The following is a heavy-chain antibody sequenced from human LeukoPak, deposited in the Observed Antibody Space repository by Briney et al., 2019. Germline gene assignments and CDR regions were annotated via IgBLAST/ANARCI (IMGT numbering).Heavy chain of an antibody. D-gene: IGHD2-15*01. CDR3: ARSGGGVYCSGGSCSNDY. V-gene: IGHV5-51*01. J-gene: IGHJ4*02. Sequence: GESLNISCKGSGYSFTSYWIDWVRQMPGKGLEWMGIIYPGDSDTRYSPSFQGQATISADKSISTTYLQWSSLKASDTDMYYCARSGGGVYCSGGSCSNDYWGQGTLVTVSS. CDR2: IYPGDSDT. CDR1: GYSFTSYW.